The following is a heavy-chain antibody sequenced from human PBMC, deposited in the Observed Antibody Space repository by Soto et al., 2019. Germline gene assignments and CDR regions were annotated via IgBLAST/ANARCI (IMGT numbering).Heavy chain of an antibody. Sequence: EVQLLESGGGLVQPGGSLRLSCAASGFTFSNYAMNWVRQAPGKGLEWVSVISGSGGSTYYADSVKGRFTISRDNSKNTPYLQMNSLRAEDTAVYYCARRSSSWYFDYWGQGTLVTVSS. CDR2: ISGSGGST. J-gene: IGHJ4*02. CDR1: GFTFSNYA. CDR3: ARRSSSWYFDY. V-gene: IGHV3-23*01. D-gene: IGHD6-13*01.